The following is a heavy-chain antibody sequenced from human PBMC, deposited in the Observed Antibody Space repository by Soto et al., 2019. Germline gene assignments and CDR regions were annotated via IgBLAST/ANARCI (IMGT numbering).Heavy chain of an antibody. D-gene: IGHD3-9*01. Sequence: VSGKVSCKASGYTFTSYDINWVRQATGQGLEWMGWMNPNSGNTGYAQKFQGRVTMTRNTSISTAYMELSSLRSEDTAVYYCARGKVGYFDWLLPGHYYYYYGMDVWGQGTTVTVSS. CDR3: ARGKVGYFDWLLPGHYYYYYGMDV. CDR1: GYTFTSYD. V-gene: IGHV1-8*01. CDR2: MNPNSGNT. J-gene: IGHJ6*02.